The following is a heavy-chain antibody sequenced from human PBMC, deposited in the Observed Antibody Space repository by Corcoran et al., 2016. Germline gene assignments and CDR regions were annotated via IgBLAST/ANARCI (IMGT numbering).Heavy chain of an antibody. V-gene: IGHV3-30*18. CDR2: ISYDGSNK. CDR1: GFTFSSYG. J-gene: IGHJ6*02. D-gene: IGHD3-3*02. Sequence: QVQLVESGGGVVQPGRSLRLSCAASGFTFSSYGMHWVRQAPGKGLEWVAVISYDGSNKYYADSVKGRFTISRDNSKNTLYLQMNSLRAEDTAVYYCAKDSSPLLEWFLPYYYGMDVWGQGTTVTVSS. CDR3: AKDSSPLLEWFLPYYYGMDV.